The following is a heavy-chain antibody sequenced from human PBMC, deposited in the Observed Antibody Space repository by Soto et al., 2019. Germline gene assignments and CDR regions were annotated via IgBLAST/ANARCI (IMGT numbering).Heavy chain of an antibody. V-gene: IGHV3-48*03. D-gene: IGHD2-15*01. Sequence: SCEASGFTFSSYEMHWVRQAPGKGLEWITYISGSGGTIYHADSVKGRFTISRDNAKNSLFLQMNSLRAEDTAVYYCARSPKIGYCSGGSCYAVGSKDNWFDPWGQGTLVTVSS. CDR2: ISGSGGTI. CDR1: GFTFSSYE. CDR3: ARSPKIGYCSGGSCYAVGSKDNWFDP. J-gene: IGHJ5*02.